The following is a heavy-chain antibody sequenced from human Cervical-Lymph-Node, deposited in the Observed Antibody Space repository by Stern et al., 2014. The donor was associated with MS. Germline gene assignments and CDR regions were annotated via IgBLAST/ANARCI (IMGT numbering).Heavy chain of an antibody. D-gene: IGHD1-26*01. V-gene: IGHV2-70*04. CDR2: IDWDDDV. CDR3: ARMNRRPGATNFDY. J-gene: IGHJ4*02. Sequence: QITLKESGPALVEPTQTLTLTCTLSGFSLNATRVRINWIRQPPGKSLEWLARIDWDDDVFYNTSLRARLAVSKDTSKNQVVLTMTAMDPADTGTYFCARMNRRPGATNFDYWGQGILVAVSS. CDR1: GFSLNATRVR.